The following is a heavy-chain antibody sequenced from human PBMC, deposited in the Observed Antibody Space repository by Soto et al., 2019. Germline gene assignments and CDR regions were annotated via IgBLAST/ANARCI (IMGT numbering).Heavy chain of an antibody. V-gene: IGHV1-69*06. CDR1: GGTFSSYA. Sequence: GASVKVSCKASGGTFSSYAISWVRQAPGQGLEWMGGIIPIFGTANYAQKFQGRVTITADKSTSTAYMELSSLRSEDTAVYYCATSVNSAMAFDYWGQGTLVTVSS. D-gene: IGHD5-18*01. J-gene: IGHJ4*02. CDR3: ATSVNSAMAFDY. CDR2: IIPIFGTA.